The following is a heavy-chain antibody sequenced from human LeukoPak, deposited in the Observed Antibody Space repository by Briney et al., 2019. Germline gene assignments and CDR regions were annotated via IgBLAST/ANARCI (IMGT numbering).Heavy chain of an antibody. D-gene: IGHD3-9*01. V-gene: IGHV4-39*01. CDR1: GGSIISSISSHY. Sequence: SETLSLTCTVSGGSIISSISSHYWGWIRQPPGKGLEWIGSIYSSGSTYYNPSLKSRVTISVDTSKNQFSLKLSSVTAADTAVFYCARGGWIRYYEEWGQGTLVTVSS. J-gene: IGHJ4*02. CDR2: IYSSGST. CDR3: ARGGWIRYYEE.